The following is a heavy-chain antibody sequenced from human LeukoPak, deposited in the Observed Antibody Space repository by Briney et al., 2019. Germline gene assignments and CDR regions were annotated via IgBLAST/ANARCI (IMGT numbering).Heavy chain of an antibody. V-gene: IGHV3-7*01. Sequence: GGSLSLSCAVAGFTFSNYWMGWVRQAAGKGLEWVANIKTEGSEKYYVDSLNRQFPISRDNAKISLSLQLNSLRAEDTAVYYCATYSSLNRREFQYWGQGTLLTLPS. CDR1: GFTFSNYW. J-gene: IGHJ1*01. CDR3: ATYSSLNRREFQY. D-gene: IGHD3-22*01. CDR2: IKTEGSEK.